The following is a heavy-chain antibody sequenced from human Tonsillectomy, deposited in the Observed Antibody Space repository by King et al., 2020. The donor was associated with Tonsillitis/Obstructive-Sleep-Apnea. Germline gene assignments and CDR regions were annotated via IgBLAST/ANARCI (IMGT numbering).Heavy chain of an antibody. CDR1: GFTFRSHG. CDR2: IWYDGSNK. J-gene: IGHJ5*01. Sequence: VQLVESGGGVVQPGMSLRLSCEASGFTFRSHGMHWVRQAPGKGLEWVAVIWYDGSNKYYADSVKGRFTISRDNSKNMLYLQMNSLRAEDTAVYYCARWGNFKVADSWGQGTLVTVSS. V-gene: IGHV3-33*01. CDR3: ARWGNFKVADS. D-gene: IGHD2-15*01.